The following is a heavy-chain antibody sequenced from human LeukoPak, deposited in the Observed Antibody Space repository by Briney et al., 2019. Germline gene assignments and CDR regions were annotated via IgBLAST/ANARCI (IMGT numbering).Heavy chain of an antibody. CDR3: ATGGSGYDYPRFDY. J-gene: IGHJ4*02. V-gene: IGHV3-66*01. D-gene: IGHD5-12*01. Sequence: SGGSLRLSCAASGFTVSSNYMSWVRQAPGKGLEWVSVIYSGGSTYYADSVKGRFTISRDNSKNTLYLQMNSLRVEDTAVYYCATGGSGYDYPRFDYWGQGTLVTVSS. CDR2: IYSGGST. CDR1: GFTVSSNY.